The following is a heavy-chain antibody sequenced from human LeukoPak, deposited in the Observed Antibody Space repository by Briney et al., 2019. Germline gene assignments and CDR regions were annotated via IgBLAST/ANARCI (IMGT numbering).Heavy chain of an antibody. V-gene: IGHV4-34*01. CDR2: ISHSGST. CDR1: GGSFSSYY. J-gene: IGHJ6*02. CDR3: ARVTSSFYYGMDV. D-gene: IGHD6-6*01. Sequence: SETLSLTCAVYGGSFSSYYWTWIRQPPGRGLEWIGEISHSGSTNYNPSLKNRVAISVDASKNQFSLNLRSVTAADTAVYYCARVTSSFYYGMDVWGQGTTVTVSS.